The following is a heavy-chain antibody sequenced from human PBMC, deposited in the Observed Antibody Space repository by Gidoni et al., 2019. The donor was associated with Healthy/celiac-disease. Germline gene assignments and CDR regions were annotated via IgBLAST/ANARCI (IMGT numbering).Heavy chain of an antibody. CDR1: GGSISSSSYY. J-gene: IGHJ4*02. CDR3: ARLPRGVGFDY. CDR2: IYYSGST. V-gene: IGHV4-39*01. Sequence: QLQLQESGPGLVKPSETLSLTCTVSGGSISSSSYYWGWIRQPPGKGLEWIGSIYYSGSTYYNPSLKSRVTISVDTSKNQFSLKLSSVTAADTAVYYCARLPRGVGFDYWGQGTLVTVSS. D-gene: IGHD2-15*01.